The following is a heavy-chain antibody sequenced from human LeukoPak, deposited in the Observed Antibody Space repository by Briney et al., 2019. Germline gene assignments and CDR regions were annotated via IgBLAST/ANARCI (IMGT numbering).Heavy chain of an antibody. D-gene: IGHD3-16*02. V-gene: IGHV4-39*07. CDR3: ARVVYDYVWGSYRANFEYFDY. J-gene: IGHJ4*02. CDR1: DDSTTMYY. CDR2: IYYSGST. Sequence: SETLSLTCSVSDDSTTMYYWGWIRQPPGKGLEWIGSIYYSGSTYYNPSLKSRVTISVDTSKNQFSLKLSSVTAADTAVYYCARVVYDYVWGSYRANFEYFDYWGQGTLVTVSS.